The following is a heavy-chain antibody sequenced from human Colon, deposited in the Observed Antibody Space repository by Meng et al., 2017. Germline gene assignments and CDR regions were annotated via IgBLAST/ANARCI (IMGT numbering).Heavy chain of an antibody. CDR1: GGSISNYY. CDR3: ARDKKGSSCCDC. J-gene: IGHJ4*02. V-gene: IGHV4-59*01. D-gene: IGHD2-2*01. Sequence: SETLSLTCTVSGGSISNYYWSWIRQPPGKGPEWIGYIYYSGSTNYNPSLKSRVTISVDTSKNQFSLKVSSVTAADTAVYYCARDKKGSSCCDCWGQGTLVTVSS. CDR2: IYYSGST.